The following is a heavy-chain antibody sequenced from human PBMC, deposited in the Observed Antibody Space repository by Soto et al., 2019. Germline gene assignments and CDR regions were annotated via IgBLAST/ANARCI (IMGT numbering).Heavy chain of an antibody. CDR2: IIPIFGTA. CDR3: ARDRLEYSSSGYYYGMDV. Sequence: SVKVSCKASGGTFSSYAISWVRQAPGQGLEWMGGIIPIFGTANYAQKFQGRVTITADKSTSTAYMELRSLRSDDTAVYYCARDRLEYSSSGYYYGMDVWGQGTTVTVSS. CDR1: GGTFSSYA. J-gene: IGHJ6*02. D-gene: IGHD6-6*01. V-gene: IGHV1-69*06.